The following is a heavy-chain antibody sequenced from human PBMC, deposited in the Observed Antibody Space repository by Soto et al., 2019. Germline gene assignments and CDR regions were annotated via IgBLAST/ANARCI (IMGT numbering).Heavy chain of an antibody. J-gene: IGHJ4*02. D-gene: IGHD2-15*01. CDR1: GFSLSSYA. V-gene: IGHV3-30*18. CDR2: MSYDETKK. Sequence: SGGGVVQPGGSLRLSCATSGFSLSSYAMHWVRQAPGKGLEWVALMSYDETKKYYADSVKGRFTISRDTSKNTLFLQMNNLRVEDTAVYYCAKDRRDGDFMHILVVDFWGQGALVTVSS. CDR3: AKDRRDGDFMHILVVDF.